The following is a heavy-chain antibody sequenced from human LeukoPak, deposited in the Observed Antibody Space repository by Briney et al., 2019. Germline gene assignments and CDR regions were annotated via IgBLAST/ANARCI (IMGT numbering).Heavy chain of an antibody. CDR2: IWYDGSNQ. D-gene: IGHD1-1*01. Sequence: PGGSLRLSCAASGFTFSSYGMHWVRQVPGKGLEWVAVIWYDGSNQNYADSVKGRFTISRDNSKNMLYLQMNSLRDEDTAVYYCARDRSTRYFDYWGQGTLVTVSS. CDR1: GFTFSSYG. V-gene: IGHV3-33*08. J-gene: IGHJ4*02. CDR3: ARDRSTRYFDY.